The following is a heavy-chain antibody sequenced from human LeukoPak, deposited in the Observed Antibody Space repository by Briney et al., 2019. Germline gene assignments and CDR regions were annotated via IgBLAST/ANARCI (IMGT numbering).Heavy chain of an antibody. CDR2: INPNSGGT. D-gene: IGHD2-15*01. J-gene: IGHJ4*02. CDR3: ARGLGSGGRCLGY. CDR1: GYTFTGYY. Sequence: ASVKVSCKASGYTFTGYYMHWVRQAPGQGVEWMGWINPNSGGTNYAQKFQGRVTMTRDTSISTAYMELSRLRSDDTAVYYCARGLGSGGRCLGYWGQGTLVTVSS. V-gene: IGHV1-2*02.